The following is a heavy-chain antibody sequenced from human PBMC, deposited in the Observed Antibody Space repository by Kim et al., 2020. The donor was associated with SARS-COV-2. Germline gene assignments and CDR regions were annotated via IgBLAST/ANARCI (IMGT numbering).Heavy chain of an antibody. Sequence: GGSLRLSCAASGFTFSSYGMSWVRQAPGKGLEWVSGIGGSGGSTYYADSVKGRFIISRDNSKNTLYLQMNSLRAEDTAVYYCAKGVRGLIRVFDYWGQGTLVTVSS. J-gene: IGHJ4*02. CDR1: GFTFSSYG. V-gene: IGHV3-23*01. CDR3: AKGVRGLIRVFDY. D-gene: IGHD3-10*01. CDR2: IGGSGGST.